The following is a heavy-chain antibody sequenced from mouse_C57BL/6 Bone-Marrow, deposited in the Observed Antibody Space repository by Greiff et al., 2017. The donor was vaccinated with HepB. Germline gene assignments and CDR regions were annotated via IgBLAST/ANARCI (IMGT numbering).Heavy chain of an antibody. CDR2: IYPGDGDT. V-gene: IGHV1-82*01. CDR1: GYAFSSSW. CDR3: ARTIYYYGSSPWFAY. J-gene: IGHJ3*01. Sequence: VQLQQSGPELVKPGASVKISCKASGYAFSSSWMNWVKQRPGKGLEWIGRIYPGDGDTNYNGKFKGKATLTADKSSSTAYMQLSSLTSEDSAVYFWARTIYYYGSSPWFAYWGQGTLVTVSA. D-gene: IGHD1-1*01.